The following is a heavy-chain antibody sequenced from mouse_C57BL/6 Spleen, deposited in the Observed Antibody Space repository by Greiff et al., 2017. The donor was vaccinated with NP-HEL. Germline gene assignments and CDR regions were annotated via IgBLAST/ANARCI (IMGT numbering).Heavy chain of an antibody. D-gene: IGHD2-10*02. J-gene: IGHJ4*01. CDR1: GYTFTSYW. CDR2: IYPGSGST. CDR3: ASVYGNYVSYAMDY. Sequence: QVQLQQPGAELVKPGASVKMSCKASGYTFTSYWITWVKQRPGQGLEWIGDIYPGSGSTNYNQKFKGKSTLTVDKSSSTAYMQLSSLTSEDSAVYYCASVYGNYVSYAMDYWGQGTSVTVSS. V-gene: IGHV1-55*01.